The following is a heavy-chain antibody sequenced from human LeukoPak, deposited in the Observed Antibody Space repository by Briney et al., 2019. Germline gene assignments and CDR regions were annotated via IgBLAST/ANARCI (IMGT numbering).Heavy chain of an antibody. J-gene: IGHJ3*02. CDR2: ISGSGGST. CDR3: AKVNLGSSWYLDAFDI. V-gene: IGHV3-23*01. Sequence: GGSLRLSCAASGFTFSSYAMSWVRQAPGKGLEWVSAISGSGGSTYYADSVKGRFTISRDNSKNTLYLQMNSLRAEDTAVYYCAKVNLGSSWYLDAFDIWGQGTMVTVSS. CDR1: GFTFSSYA. D-gene: IGHD6-13*01.